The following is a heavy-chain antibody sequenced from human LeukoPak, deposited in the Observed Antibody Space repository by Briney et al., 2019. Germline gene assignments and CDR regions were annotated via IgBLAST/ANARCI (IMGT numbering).Heavy chain of an antibody. CDR1: GFTFSSYG. CDR3: ATAAPAEDAFDI. D-gene: IGHD6-25*01. J-gene: IGHJ3*02. V-gene: IGHV3-30*02. Sequence: GGSLRLSCAASGFTFSSYGMHWVRQAPGKGLEWVAFIRYDGSNKYYADSVKGRFTISRDNSKNTLYLQMNSLRAEDTAVYYCATAAPAEDAFDIWGQGTMVTVSS. CDR2: IRYDGSNK.